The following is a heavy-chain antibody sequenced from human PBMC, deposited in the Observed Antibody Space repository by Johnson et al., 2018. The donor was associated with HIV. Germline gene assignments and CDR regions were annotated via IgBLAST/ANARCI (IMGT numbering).Heavy chain of an antibody. D-gene: IGHD3-10*01. V-gene: IGHV3-30*18. CDR3: AKCGDADAFDI. CDR2: ISYDGSNK. CDR1: GFTFSSYG. J-gene: IGHJ3*02. Sequence: VQLVESGGGVVQPGRSLRLSCAASGFTFSSYGMHWVRQAPGKGLEWVAVISYDGSNKYYADSVKGRFTISRDNSKNTLYLQMNSLRAEDTAVYYCAKCGDADAFDIWGQGTMVTVSS.